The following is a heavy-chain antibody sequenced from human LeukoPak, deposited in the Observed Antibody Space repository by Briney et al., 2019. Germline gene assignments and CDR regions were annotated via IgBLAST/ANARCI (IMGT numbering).Heavy chain of an antibody. J-gene: IGHJ3*02. Sequence: GGSLRLSCAASGFTFSSHAMNWVRQVPGKGLEWVSTISSSGDITYYADSVKGRFTISRDNSKNTLFLQMNSLRAEDTALYYCAKKVGGIYAFDIWGQGTMVTVSS. V-gene: IGHV3-23*01. CDR1: GFTFSSHA. CDR3: AKKVGGIYAFDI. CDR2: ISSSGDIT. D-gene: IGHD1-26*01.